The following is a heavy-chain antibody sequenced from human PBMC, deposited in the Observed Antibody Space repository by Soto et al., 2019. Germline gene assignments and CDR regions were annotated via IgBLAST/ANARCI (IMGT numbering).Heavy chain of an antibody. CDR3: TRGGRCWEWLQAAFDS. CDR2: IAYDGSKK. J-gene: IGHJ4*02. Sequence: QVQMVESGGGVVQPGRSLRLSCAASGFIFSNYAMHWVRQAPGKGLEWVAIIAYDGSKKYYADSVKGRFTISRDNSRNTQYLHMNTLRAEDTAVYYCTRGGRCWEWLQAAFDSWGQGTLVTVSS. D-gene: IGHD3-3*01. CDR1: GFIFSNYA. V-gene: IGHV3-33*01.